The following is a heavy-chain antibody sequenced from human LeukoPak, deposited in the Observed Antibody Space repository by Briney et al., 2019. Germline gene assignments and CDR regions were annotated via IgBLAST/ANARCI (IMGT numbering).Heavy chain of an antibody. CDR3: ARDRGGWYAVSY. V-gene: IGHV1-2*02. Sequence: ASVKVSCKASGYTFTGYYMHWVRQAPGQGLEWMGWINPNSGGTNYAQKFQGRVTMTRDTCISTAYMELSRLRSDDTAVYYCARDRGGWYAVSYWGQGTLVTVSS. D-gene: IGHD6-19*01. CDR1: GYTFTGYY. J-gene: IGHJ4*02. CDR2: INPNSGGT.